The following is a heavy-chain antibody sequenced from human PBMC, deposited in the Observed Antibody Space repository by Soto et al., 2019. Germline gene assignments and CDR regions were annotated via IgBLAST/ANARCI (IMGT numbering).Heavy chain of an antibody. V-gene: IGHV3-23*01. D-gene: IGHD1-26*01. CDR1: GFSFSSFA. J-gene: IGHJ6*04. CDR2: IGDSGAST. CDR3: AKGVELDV. Sequence: EVLLLESGGGLVQPGGSLRLSCEASGFSFSSFAMNWVRQAPGKGLEWVSAIGDSGASTYYADSVKGRFTISRDKSRNTLDLQLNSLRAEDTVVYYCAKGVELDVWGNGTTVTVSS.